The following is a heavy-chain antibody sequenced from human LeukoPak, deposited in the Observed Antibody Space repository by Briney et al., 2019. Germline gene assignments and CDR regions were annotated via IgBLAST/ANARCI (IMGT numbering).Heavy chain of an antibody. Sequence: GGSLRLSCAASGFTFSSYRMSWVRQAPGKGLEWVSDISGSGSSRYYADSVKGRFTISRDNSKNTLYLQMNSLRAEDTAVYYCAKGRGSPYYFEYWGQGTLVTVSS. CDR2: ISGSGSSR. CDR3: AKGRGSPYYFEY. CDR1: GFTFSSYR. D-gene: IGHD1-26*01. J-gene: IGHJ4*02. V-gene: IGHV3-23*01.